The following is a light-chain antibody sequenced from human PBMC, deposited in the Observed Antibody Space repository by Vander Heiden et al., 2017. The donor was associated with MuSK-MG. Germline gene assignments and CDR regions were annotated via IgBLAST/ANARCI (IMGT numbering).Light chain of an antibody. CDR1: PSVSSNY. CDR2: DAS. V-gene: IGKV3-20*01. Sequence: EIVLRQSPGTLSLSPGERATLSCRASPSVSSNYLAWYQQKPGQAPRLLIYDASNRAPGIPGRFSGSGSGTDFTLTISRLEPEDFAVYYCQQYDGSRTFGQGTKVEIK. CDR3: QQYDGSRT. J-gene: IGKJ1*01.